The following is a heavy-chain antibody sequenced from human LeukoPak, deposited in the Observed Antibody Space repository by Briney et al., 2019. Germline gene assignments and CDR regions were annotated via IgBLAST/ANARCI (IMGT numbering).Heavy chain of an antibody. CDR3: AKDGTGIAAAGYFDY. Sequence: PGGSLRLSCAASGFTFSSNAMSWVRQAPGKGLEWVSAISGSGGSTYYADSVKGRFTISRDNSKNTLYLQMNSLRAEDTAVYYCAKDGTGIAAAGYFDYWGQGTLVTVSS. J-gene: IGHJ4*02. CDR2: ISGSGGST. D-gene: IGHD6-13*01. CDR1: GFTFSSNA. V-gene: IGHV3-23*01.